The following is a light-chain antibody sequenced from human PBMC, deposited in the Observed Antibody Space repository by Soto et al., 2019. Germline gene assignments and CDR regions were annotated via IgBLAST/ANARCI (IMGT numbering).Light chain of an antibody. CDR1: QDISSW. CDR3: PQANSLPPWT. V-gene: IGKV1-12*01. Sequence: DIQMTQSPSSVSASVGDRVTIACRASQDISSWLAWYQQRPGKAPKLLSYAASSLQSGVPSRFSGSGSGTDFTLTISSLQPEDFATFYCPQANSLPPWTFGQGTKVEIK. CDR2: AAS. J-gene: IGKJ1*01.